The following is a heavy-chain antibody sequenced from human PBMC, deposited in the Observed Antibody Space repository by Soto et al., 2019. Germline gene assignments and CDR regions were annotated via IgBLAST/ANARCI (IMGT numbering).Heavy chain of an antibody. Sequence: EVQLVESGVALVKPGGSLRLSCAASGFTFTRYSMNWVRQAPGKRLEWVSSISSTTNYIYYGDSMKGRFTISKDNAKNALYLEMNILRSEDTAVYYCARESEDLTSNFDYWCQGTLVTVSS. J-gene: IGHJ4*02. V-gene: IGHV3-21*06. CDR1: GFTFTRYS. CDR2: ISSTTNYI. CDR3: ARESEDLTSNFDY.